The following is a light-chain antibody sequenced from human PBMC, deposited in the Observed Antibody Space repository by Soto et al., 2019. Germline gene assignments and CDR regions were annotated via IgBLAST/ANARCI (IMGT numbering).Light chain of an antibody. CDR3: SSYTTGSGLV. J-gene: IGLJ2*01. CDR1: SSDVGSYDR. Sequence: QSALTQPPSESGSPGQSVTISCTGTSSDVGSYDRVSWYQQPPGTAPILMIYEVTNRPSGVPNRFSGSKSASTASLTISGLQPEDEADYYCSSYTTGSGLVFGGGTKLTVL. V-gene: IGLV2-18*02. CDR2: EVT.